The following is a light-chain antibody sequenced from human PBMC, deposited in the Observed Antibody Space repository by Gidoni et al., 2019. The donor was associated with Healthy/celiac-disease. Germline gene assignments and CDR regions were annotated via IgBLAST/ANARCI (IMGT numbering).Light chain of an antibody. CDR3: MIWHSSSAV. CDR2: YNSDSDK. V-gene: IGLV5-45*02. Sequence: QAVLPQPSSLSAPPGASASLPCTLRSVINVGTYRIYWYQQKPGNPPQYLLRYNSDSDKQQGSGVPGRFSGSKDASANAGIFLISGLQSEDEADYYCMIWHSSSAVFGGGTQLTVL. CDR1: SVINVGTYR. J-gene: IGLJ7*01.